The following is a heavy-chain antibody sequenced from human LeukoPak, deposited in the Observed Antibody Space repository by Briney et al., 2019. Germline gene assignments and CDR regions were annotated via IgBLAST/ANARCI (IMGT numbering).Heavy chain of an antibody. Sequence: ASVTVSCKASGYSFTSNYIHWVRRAPGQGLEWMGRINPNSGGTNFAQKFQVRVTMTRDTSISTAYMELSRLTSDDTAVYYCARVSAYSSSWQPFDYWGQGTLLTVSS. J-gene: IGHJ4*02. D-gene: IGHD6-13*01. CDR1: GYSFTSNY. CDR2: INPNSGGT. CDR3: ARVSAYSSSWQPFDY. V-gene: IGHV1-2*06.